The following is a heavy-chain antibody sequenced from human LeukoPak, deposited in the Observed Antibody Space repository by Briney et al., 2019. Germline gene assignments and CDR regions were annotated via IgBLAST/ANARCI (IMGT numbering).Heavy chain of an antibody. CDR3: ANEHYYDSSGYPYLDY. V-gene: IGHV3-23*01. D-gene: IGHD3-22*01. Sequence: GGSLRLSCAASGFTFSSYAMSWVRQAPGKGLEWVSAISGSGGSTYYADSVKGRFTISRDNSKNTLYLQMNSLRAEDTAVYYCANEHYYDSSGYPYLDYWGQGTLVTVSS. CDR1: GFTFSSYA. J-gene: IGHJ4*02. CDR2: ISGSGGST.